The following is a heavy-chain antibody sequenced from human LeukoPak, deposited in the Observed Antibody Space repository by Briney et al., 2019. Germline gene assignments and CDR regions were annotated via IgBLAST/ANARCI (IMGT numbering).Heavy chain of an antibody. D-gene: IGHD2-2*01. J-gene: IGHJ4*02. CDR1: GFTFSNYW. CDR2: IKQDGSEK. CDR3: AKDGEYCSSTRCLYYYFDY. Sequence: PGGSLRLSCVASGFTFSNYWMAWVRQAPGKGLEWVANIKQDGSEKYYVDSVKGRFTISRDNAKNSLYLQMNSLRAEDTAVYYCAKDGEYCSSTRCLYYYFDYWGQGTLVTVSS. V-gene: IGHV3-7*03.